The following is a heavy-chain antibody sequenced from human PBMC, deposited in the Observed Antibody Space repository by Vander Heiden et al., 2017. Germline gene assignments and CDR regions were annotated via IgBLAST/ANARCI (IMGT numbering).Heavy chain of an antibody. CDR3: AKFMVRGVIHNWFDP. Sequence: EVQLLESGGGLVQPGGSLRLSCAASGFTFSSSAMSWVRQAPGKGLEWVSAISGSGGSTYYADSVKGRFTISRDNSKNTLYLQMNSLRAEDTAVYYCAKFMVRGVIHNWFDPWGQGTLVTVSS. V-gene: IGHV3-23*01. D-gene: IGHD3-10*01. CDR2: ISGSGGST. CDR1: GFTFSSSA. J-gene: IGHJ5*02.